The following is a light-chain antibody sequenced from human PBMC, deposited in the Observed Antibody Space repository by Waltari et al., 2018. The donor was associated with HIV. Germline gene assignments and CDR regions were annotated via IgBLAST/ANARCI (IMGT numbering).Light chain of an antibody. V-gene: IGLV1-44*01. CDR3: AAWDDSLNGL. J-gene: IGLJ2*01. CDR2: DNN. CDR1: RSNIGSNP. Sequence: QSVLTQPPSASGTPGQRVTISCSGRRSNIGSNPVSWSQPVPGTAPKLLISDNNQRPSGVPDRFSGSKSGTSAYLAISGLQSEDEGDYYCAAWDDSLNGLFGGGTKLTV.